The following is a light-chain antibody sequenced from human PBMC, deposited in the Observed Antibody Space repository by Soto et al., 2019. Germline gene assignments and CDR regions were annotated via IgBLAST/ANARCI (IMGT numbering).Light chain of an antibody. Sequence: LTQSPGTLSFSPGERAPLSCRASQSVSSSYLAWYQQKPGQAPRLLIFAASSRASGIPDRFSGSGSGTDFTLTISSLEPEDFAVYYCQQRSNWPPKITFGPGTKVDIK. J-gene: IGKJ3*01. CDR2: AAS. CDR1: QSVSSSY. V-gene: IGKV3D-20*02. CDR3: QQRSNWPPKIT.